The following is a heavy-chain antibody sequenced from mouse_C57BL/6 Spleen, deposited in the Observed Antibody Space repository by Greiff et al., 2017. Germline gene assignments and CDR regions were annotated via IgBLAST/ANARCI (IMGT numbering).Heavy chain of an antibody. CDR2: ISGGGGNT. Sequence: EVKLEESGGGLVKPGGSLKLSCAASGFTFSSYTMSWVRQTPEKRLEWVATISGGGGNTYYPDSVKGRFTISRDNAKNTLYLQMSSLRSEDTALYYCARHGDGYFDYWGQGTTLTVSS. CDR1: GFTFSSYT. J-gene: IGHJ2*01. V-gene: IGHV5-9*01. CDR3: ARHGDGYFDY. D-gene: IGHD2-3*01.